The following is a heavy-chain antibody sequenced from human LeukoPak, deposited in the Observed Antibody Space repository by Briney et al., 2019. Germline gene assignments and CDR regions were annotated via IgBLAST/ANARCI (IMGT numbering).Heavy chain of an antibody. V-gene: IGHV4-38-2*01. D-gene: IGHD3-16*01. Sequence: SETLSLTCAVSNYPITSDYYWVWIRQPPGQGLEWIGQIFHSGIAHHNPSLKSRVTMSVDTSRSQFSVNLNSVTAADTAVYYCARAGFGTAYNRFYYYMDVWGKGTTVTVSS. CDR2: IFHSGIA. J-gene: IGHJ6*03. CDR3: ARAGFGTAYNRFYYYMDV. CDR1: NYPITSDYY.